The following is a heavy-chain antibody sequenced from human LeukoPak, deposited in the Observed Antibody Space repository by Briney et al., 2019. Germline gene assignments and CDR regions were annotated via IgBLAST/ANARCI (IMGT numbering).Heavy chain of an antibody. D-gene: IGHD6-13*01. J-gene: IGHJ4*02. CDR2: ISGSGGST. CDR1: GFTFSSYA. V-gene: IGHV3-23*01. CDR3: AKDILSSSWYGTPFDY. Sequence: GGSLRLSCAASGFTFSSYAMSWVRQAPGKGLEWVSAISGSGGSTYYADSVKGRFTISGDNSKNTLYLQMNSLRAEDTAVYYCAKDILSSSWYGTPFDYWGQGTLVTVSS.